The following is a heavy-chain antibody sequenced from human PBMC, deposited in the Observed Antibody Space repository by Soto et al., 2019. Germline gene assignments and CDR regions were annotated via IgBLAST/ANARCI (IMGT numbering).Heavy chain of an antibody. CDR2: IYYTGST. J-gene: IGHJ5*02. D-gene: IGHD2-15*01. V-gene: IGHV4-39*01. CDR3: ATHEPAGSAHGT. CDR1: DGSITPRSYY. Sequence: PSETLSPPGTVLDGSITPRSYYRAWIRQPPGKGLEWIGNIYYTGSTYYNPSLKSRVTISVDTSKTQFSLKLTSVTAADTAVYYYATHEPAGSAHGTWGRGTLVTVSS.